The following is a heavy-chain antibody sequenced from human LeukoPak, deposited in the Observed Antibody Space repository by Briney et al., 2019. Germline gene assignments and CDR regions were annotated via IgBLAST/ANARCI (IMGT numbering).Heavy chain of an antibody. CDR1: GSTFSSYS. J-gene: IGHJ3*02. CDR2: IWYDGSNK. CDR3: ASNLGLGGTAFDI. Sequence: GGSLSLICAASGSTFSSYSMHWVRQAPGKGLEWVAVIWYDGSNKYYADSVKGRFTISRDNSKNTLYLQMNSLRAEDTAVYYCASNLGLGGTAFDIWGQGKMVTVSS. V-gene: IGHV3-33*01. D-gene: IGHD2-15*01.